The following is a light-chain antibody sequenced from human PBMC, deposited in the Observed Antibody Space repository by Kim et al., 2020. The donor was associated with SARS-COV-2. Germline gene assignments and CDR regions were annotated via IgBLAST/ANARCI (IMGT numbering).Light chain of an antibody. CDR3: QQYSHWPRT. Sequence: ETVMTQSPATLSVSPGESATLSCRASQSVGSNLAWYQQKPGQAPRLLMYGASTRATGIPGRFSGSGSGTEFTLTISSLQSEDFAVYYCQQYSHWPRTFGQGTKVGIK. CDR1: QSVGSN. V-gene: IGKV3-15*01. J-gene: IGKJ1*01. CDR2: GAS.